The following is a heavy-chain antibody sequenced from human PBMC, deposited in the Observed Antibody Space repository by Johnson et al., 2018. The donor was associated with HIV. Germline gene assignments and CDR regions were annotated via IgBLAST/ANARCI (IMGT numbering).Heavy chain of an antibody. CDR3: ARPADYGDYSRDAFDI. CDR2: IWYDGSNK. D-gene: IGHD4-17*01. CDR1: GFTFSNAW. Sequence: QVQLVESGGGLVKPGGSLRLSCAASGFTFSNAWMSWVRQAPGKGLEWVAVIWYDGSNKNYVDSVKGRFTISRDNSKNTLYLQMNSLRAEDTAVYYCARPADYGDYSRDAFDIWGQGTMVTVSS. V-gene: IGHV3-33*08. J-gene: IGHJ3*02.